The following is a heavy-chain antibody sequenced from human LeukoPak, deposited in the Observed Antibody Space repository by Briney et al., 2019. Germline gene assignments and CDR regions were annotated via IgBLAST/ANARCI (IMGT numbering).Heavy chain of an antibody. J-gene: IGHJ4*02. Sequence: SETLSLTCTVSGGSISSYYWSWIRQPPGKGLEWIGYIYYSGSTNYNPSLKSRVTISVDTSKNQFSLKLSSVTAADTAVYYCARGLLYESHDSSGYHLWGQGTLVTVSS. CDR3: ARGLLYESHDSSGYHL. CDR2: IYYSGST. V-gene: IGHV4-59*01. CDR1: GGSISSYY. D-gene: IGHD3-22*01.